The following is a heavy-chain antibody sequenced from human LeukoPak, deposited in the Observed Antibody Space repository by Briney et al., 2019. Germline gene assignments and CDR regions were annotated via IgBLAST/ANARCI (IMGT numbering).Heavy chain of an antibody. CDR1: GFTFSSYS. D-gene: IGHD3-9*01. CDR2: ISSSSSYI. CDR3: ARDQDDILTGYSTYFDY. V-gene: IGHV3-21*04. J-gene: IGHJ4*02. Sequence: PGGFLRLSCAASGFTFSSYSMNWVRQAPGKGLEWVSSISSSSSYIYYADSVKGRFTISRDNAKNSLYLQMNSLRAEDTAVYYCARDQDDILTGYSTYFDYWGQGTLVTVSS.